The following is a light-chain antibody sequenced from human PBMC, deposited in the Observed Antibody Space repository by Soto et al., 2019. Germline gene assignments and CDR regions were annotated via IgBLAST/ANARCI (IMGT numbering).Light chain of an antibody. CDR2: GAS. V-gene: IGKV3-15*01. CDR3: QQYDNWPWT. Sequence: EIVMTQSPATLSVSPGGRATLSCRASQSISDTLAWYQQKPGQAPRLLIYGASTRATGFPARFSGSGSVTDFTLTISSLQSEDFAVYYCQQYDNWPWTFGQGTKVDIK. CDR1: QSISDT. J-gene: IGKJ1*01.